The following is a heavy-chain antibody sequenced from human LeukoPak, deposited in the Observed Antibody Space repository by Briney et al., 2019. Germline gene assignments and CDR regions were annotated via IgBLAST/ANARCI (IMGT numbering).Heavy chain of an antibody. J-gene: IGHJ4*02. CDR3: AKGHTYGLGESYLDF. CDR2: FSWNSGSI. Sequence: PGGSLRLSCEASGYTFDDYAMHWVRQAPGKGLEWVSAFSWNSGSIGYADSVRGRFTISRDNGKNSLYLQMNSLRTEDTALYYCAKGHTYGLGESYLDFWGQGTLVSVSS. V-gene: IGHV3-9*01. CDR1: GYTFDDYA. D-gene: IGHD5-18*01.